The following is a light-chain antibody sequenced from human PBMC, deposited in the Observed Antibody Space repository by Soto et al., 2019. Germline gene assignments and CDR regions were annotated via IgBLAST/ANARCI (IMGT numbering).Light chain of an antibody. CDR3: QQYNNWPFT. V-gene: IGKV3-15*01. Sequence: EIVMMQSPATLSVSPGERVTLSCRASLSVSSNLAWYQQKPGQTPRLLIYGASTRAAVIPVRFSGSESGTEFTLTISSLQSDAFALYYGQQYNNWPFTFGQGTRLQ. CDR2: GAS. J-gene: IGKJ5*01. CDR1: LSVSSN.